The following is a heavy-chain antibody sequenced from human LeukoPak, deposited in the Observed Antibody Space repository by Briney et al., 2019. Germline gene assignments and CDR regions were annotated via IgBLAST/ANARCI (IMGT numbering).Heavy chain of an antibody. Sequence: GGSLRLSCAASGFTFGSYGLHWVRQAPGKGLEWVAFIRYDGSDKYYADSVKGQFTISRDNSKNTLYLEMDSLRVEDTAVYYCTRIPQAAIYTVPNFDYWGQGTLVTVSS. CDR2: IRYDGSDK. V-gene: IGHV3-30*02. CDR1: GFTFGSYG. D-gene: IGHD3-16*01. J-gene: IGHJ4*02. CDR3: TRIPQAAIYTVPNFDY.